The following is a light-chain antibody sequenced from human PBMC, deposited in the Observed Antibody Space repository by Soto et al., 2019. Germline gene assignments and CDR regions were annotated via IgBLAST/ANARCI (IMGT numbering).Light chain of an antibody. CDR1: SSDVGGYNV. V-gene: IGLV2-14*01. Sequence: QSVLTQPASVSGSLGQSITISCTGTSSDVGGYNVVSWYQQHPVKAPKLVIFEVSNRPSGVSNRFSGSKSGNTASLTISGLQAEDEGDYYCGSYSSSNSYVVFGGGTKLTVL. CDR2: EVS. CDR3: GSYSSSNSYVV. J-gene: IGLJ2*01.